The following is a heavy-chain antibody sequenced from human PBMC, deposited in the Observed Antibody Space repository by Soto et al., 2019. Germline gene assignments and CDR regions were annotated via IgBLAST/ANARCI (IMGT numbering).Heavy chain of an antibody. J-gene: IGHJ4*02. D-gene: IGHD4-17*01. Sequence: EVRLLESGGGLVQPGGSLRLSCAASGFTFNTYAMSWVRQAPGKGLEWVSVIGGGGGSTHYADSVKGRFTISRDNSKNTLYLQMNSLRADDTAIYYCARAGGTTVTGLWHFDSWGQGTLVTVSS. CDR3: ARAGGTTVTGLWHFDS. CDR1: GFTFNTYA. CDR2: IGGGGGST. V-gene: IGHV3-23*01.